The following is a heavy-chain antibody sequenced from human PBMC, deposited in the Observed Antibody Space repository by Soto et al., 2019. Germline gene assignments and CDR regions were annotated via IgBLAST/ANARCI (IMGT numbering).Heavy chain of an antibody. CDR1: SGSLSNYY. D-gene: IGHD3-10*01. V-gene: IGHV4-59*13. CDR2: IHYIGSA. CDR3: AKGRESGKAWFDT. J-gene: IGHJ5*02. Sequence: QVQLQESGPGLVTPSETLSLTCSLSSGSLSNYYWSWVRQPPGKGLEWIGDIHYIGSANYNPSLESRVTLAVVRSMSQFSRRLSSVTAADSAVYVCAKGRESGKAWFDTWGQGILVSVSS.